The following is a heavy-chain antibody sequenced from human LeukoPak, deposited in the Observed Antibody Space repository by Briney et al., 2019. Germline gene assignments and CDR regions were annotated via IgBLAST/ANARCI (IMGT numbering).Heavy chain of an antibody. J-gene: IGHJ6*03. CDR3: ARAHLGKGSYYYYTDV. Sequence: PSETLSLTCTVSGGSISSYYWSWIRQPPGKGLDWIGYIYYSGSTNYNPSLKSRVTISVDTSKNQFSLKLSSVTAADTAVYYCARAHLGKGSYYYYTDVWGKGTTVTVSS. CDR2: IYYSGST. D-gene: IGHD3-10*01. CDR1: GGSISSYY. V-gene: IGHV4-59*01.